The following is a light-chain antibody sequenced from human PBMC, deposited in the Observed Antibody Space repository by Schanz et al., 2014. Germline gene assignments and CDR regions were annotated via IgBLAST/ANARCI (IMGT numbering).Light chain of an antibody. V-gene: IGLV2-11*01. CDR1: SSDVGGYNY. J-gene: IGLJ2*01. CDR2: DVN. CDR3: TSYTSSSTYVV. Sequence: QSALTQPRSVSGSPGQSVTISCTGSSSDVGGYNYFSWYQQHPGKTPKVIIYDVNKRPSGVPDRFSGSKSGNTASLTISGLQAEDEADYYCTSYTSSSTYVVFGGGTKLTVL.